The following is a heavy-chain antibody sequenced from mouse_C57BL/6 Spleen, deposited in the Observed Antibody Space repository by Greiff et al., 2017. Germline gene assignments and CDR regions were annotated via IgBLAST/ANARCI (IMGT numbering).Heavy chain of an antibody. Sequence: QVQLQQPGAELVKPGASVKLSCKASGYTFTSYWMQWVKQRPGQGLEWIGEIDHSDSYTNYNQKFKGKATLTVDTSSSTAYMQLSSLTSEDSAVYYCARSYYGSSLDDWGQGTTLTVSS. CDR1: GYTFTSYW. V-gene: IGHV1-50*01. J-gene: IGHJ2*01. D-gene: IGHD1-1*01. CDR3: ARSYYGSSLDD. CDR2: IDHSDSYT.